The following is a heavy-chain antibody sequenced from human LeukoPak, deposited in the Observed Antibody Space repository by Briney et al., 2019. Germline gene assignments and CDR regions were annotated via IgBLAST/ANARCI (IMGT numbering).Heavy chain of an antibody. CDR1: GYTFTSYA. CDR3: ARVRIRYSSGWFNWFDP. V-gene: IGHV1-3*01. CDR2: INAGNGNT. J-gene: IGHJ5*02. D-gene: IGHD6-19*01. Sequence: ASVKVSCKASGYTFTSYAMHWVRQAPGQRLEWMGWINAGNGNTKYSQKFQGRVTITRDTSASTAYMELSSLRSEDTAVYYCARVRIRYSSGWFNWFDPWGQGTLVTVSS.